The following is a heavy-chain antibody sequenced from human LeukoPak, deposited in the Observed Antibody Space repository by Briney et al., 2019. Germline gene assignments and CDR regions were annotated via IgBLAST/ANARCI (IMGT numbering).Heavy chain of an antibody. J-gene: IGHJ4*02. V-gene: IGHV1-69*04. Sequence: GASVKVSCKASGGTFSSYAISWVRQAPGQGLEWMGRIIPILGIANYAQKFQGRVTITADKSTSTAYMELSSLRSEDTAVYYCARDIAAIAVAGTVDYWGQGTLVTVSS. CDR1: GGTFSSYA. CDR2: IIPILGIA. D-gene: IGHD6-19*01. CDR3: ARDIAAIAVAGTVDY.